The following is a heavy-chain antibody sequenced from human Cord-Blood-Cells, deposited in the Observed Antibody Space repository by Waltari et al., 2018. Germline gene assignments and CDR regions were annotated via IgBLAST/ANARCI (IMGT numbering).Heavy chain of an antibody. CDR1: GGSFSGYY. V-gene: IGHV4-34*01. Sequence: QVQLQQWGAGLLKPSETLSLTCAVYGGSFSGYYWIWIRQPPGKGLEWIGEINHSGSTNYNPSLKSRVTISVDTSKNQFSLKLSSVTAADTAVYYCARPSSGYYFDYWGQGTLVTVSS. J-gene: IGHJ4*02. CDR2: INHSGST. D-gene: IGHD7-27*01. CDR3: ARPSSGYYFDY.